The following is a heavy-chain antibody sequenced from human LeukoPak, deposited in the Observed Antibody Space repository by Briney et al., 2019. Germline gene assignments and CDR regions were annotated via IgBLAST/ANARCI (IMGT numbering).Heavy chain of an antibody. CDR1: GGSVSDYY. V-gene: IGHV4-59*02. D-gene: IGHD1-14*01. CDR2: IYHTGST. Sequence: SETLSLTCTISGGSVSDYYWSWIRQSPGKGLEWIGYIYHTGSTSYSPSLKSRVTISADTSQNQFSLKLSSVTAADTAVYYCARDITGSFDYWGQGNLVTVSS. CDR3: ARDITGSFDY. J-gene: IGHJ4*02.